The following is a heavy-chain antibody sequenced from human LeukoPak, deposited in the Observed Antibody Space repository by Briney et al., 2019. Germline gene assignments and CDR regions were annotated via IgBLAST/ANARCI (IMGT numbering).Heavy chain of an antibody. Sequence: GRSLRLSCAASGFTFSSYAMHWVRQAPGKGLEWVAVISYDGSNKYYADSVKGRFTLPRDNSRNKMDLQMDSLRAEDTAVYFCVRSVFSWGQGTRVTVSS. D-gene: IGHD2-8*01. CDR1: GFTFSSYA. CDR2: ISYDGSNK. V-gene: IGHV3-30*14. CDR3: VRSVFS. J-gene: IGHJ5*02.